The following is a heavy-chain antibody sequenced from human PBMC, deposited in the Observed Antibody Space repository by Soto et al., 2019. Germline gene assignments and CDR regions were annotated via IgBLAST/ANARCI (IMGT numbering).Heavy chain of an antibody. D-gene: IGHD3-10*01. CDR1: GGSFSGYY. CDR2: INHSGST. V-gene: IGHV4-34*01. J-gene: IGHJ4*02. CDR3: ARALLWFGKLFDY. Sequence: QVQLQQWGAGLLKPSETLSLTCAVYGGSFSGYYWSWIRQPPGKGLEWIGEINHSGSTNYNPSLKSRVTISVDTSKNPFSLKLSSVTAADTAVYYCARALLWFGKLFDYWGQGTLVTVSS.